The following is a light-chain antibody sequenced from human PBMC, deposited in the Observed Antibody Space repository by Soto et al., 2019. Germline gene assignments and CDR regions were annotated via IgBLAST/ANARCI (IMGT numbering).Light chain of an antibody. CDR2: KAS. V-gene: IGKV1-5*03. J-gene: IGKJ1*01. CDR3: QHYNSYSEA. CDR1: QTISSW. Sequence: DIHMTQSPSTLSGSVGNMFTITCRASQTISSWLAWYQQKQGKAPKLLIYKASTLKSGVPSRFSGSGSGTELTLTISSMKTDDFATYYCQHYNSYSEAFGQGTKVDIK.